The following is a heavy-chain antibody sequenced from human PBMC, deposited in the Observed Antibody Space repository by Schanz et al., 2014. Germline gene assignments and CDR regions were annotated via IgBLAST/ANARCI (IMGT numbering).Heavy chain of an antibody. Sequence: EVQLVESGGGLVQPGGSLRLSCAASGFMFSSYSMNWVRQAPGRGLLWVSALSEGGGGTHYADSVKGRFTISRDNAKNSLFLQMNSLRVEDTAVYYCAASSGWHPSTDYWGQGTLVTVPS. CDR1: GFMFSSYS. J-gene: IGHJ4*02. CDR3: AASSGWHPSTDY. D-gene: IGHD6-19*01. V-gene: IGHV3-48*01. CDR2: LSEGGGGT.